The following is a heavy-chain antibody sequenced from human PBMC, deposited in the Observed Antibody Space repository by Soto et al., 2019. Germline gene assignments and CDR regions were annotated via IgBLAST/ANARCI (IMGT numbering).Heavy chain of an antibody. D-gene: IGHD4-17*01. CDR2: INHSGST. CDR3: ARLSEYGDHEDY. Sequence: QVQLQQWGAGLLKPSETLSLTCAVYGGSFSGYYWSWIRQPPGKGLEWMGEINHSGSTNYNPSFKSRVTISVETSKHQFSLKQRSVTAADTAVYYCARLSEYGDHEDYWGKGTLVTASS. J-gene: IGHJ4*02. V-gene: IGHV4-34*01. CDR1: GGSFSGYY.